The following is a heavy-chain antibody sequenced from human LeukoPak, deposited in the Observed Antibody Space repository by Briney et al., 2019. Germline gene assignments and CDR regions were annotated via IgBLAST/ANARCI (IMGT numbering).Heavy chain of an antibody. D-gene: IGHD6-13*01. CDR1: GYTFTSYY. V-gene: IGHV1-46*01. Sequence: ASVKVSCKASGYTFTSYYMHWVRQAPGQGLEWMEIINPSGGSTSYAQKFQGRVTMTRDTSTSTVYMELSSLRSEDTAVYYCARVGVSGRIAAAGTHFQHWGQGTLVTVSS. CDR3: ARVGVSGRIAAAGTHFQH. J-gene: IGHJ1*01. CDR2: INPSGGST.